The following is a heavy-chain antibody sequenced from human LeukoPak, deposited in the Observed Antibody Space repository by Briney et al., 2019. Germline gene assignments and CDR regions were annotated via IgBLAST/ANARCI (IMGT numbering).Heavy chain of an antibody. CDR1: GFTFSDCA. V-gene: IGHV3-30*02. J-gene: IGHJ4*02. Sequence: GGSLRLSCAASGFTFSDCAMHWVRQAPGKGLEWVAFIRYDGNNKYYADSVKGRFTISRDNSKDTLFLQMNSLRAEDTAIYYCAKDRSSVDYFDYWGQGTLVTVSS. CDR3: AKDRSSVDYFDY. CDR2: IRYDGNNK. D-gene: IGHD6-25*01.